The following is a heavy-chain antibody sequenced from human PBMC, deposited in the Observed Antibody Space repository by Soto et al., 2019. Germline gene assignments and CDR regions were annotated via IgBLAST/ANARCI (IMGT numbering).Heavy chain of an antibody. D-gene: IGHD6-13*01. J-gene: IGHJ5*02. CDR1: GGSISSSSYY. Sequence: SETLSLTCTVSGGSISSSSYYWGWIRQPPGKGLEWIGSIYYSGSTYYNLSLKSRVTISVDTSKNQFSLKLSSVTAADTAVYYCARAFVWIAAAGTGWFDPWGQGTLVTVSS. CDR3: ARAFVWIAAAGTGWFDP. V-gene: IGHV4-39*01. CDR2: IYYSGST.